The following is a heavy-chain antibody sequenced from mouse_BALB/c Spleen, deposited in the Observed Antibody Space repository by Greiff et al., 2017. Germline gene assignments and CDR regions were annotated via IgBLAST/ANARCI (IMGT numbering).Heavy chain of an antibody. CDR1: GFTFSSFG. CDR2: ISSGSSTI. CDR3: ARCYDYDDGGGGYAMDY. V-gene: IGHV5-17*02. Sequence: EVMLVESGGGLVQPGGSRKLSCAASGFTFSSFGMHWVRQAPEKGLEWVAYISSGSSTIYYADTVKGRFTISRDNPKNTLFLQMTSLRSEDTAMYYCARCYDYDDGGGGYAMDYWGQGTSVTVSS. J-gene: IGHJ4*01. D-gene: IGHD2-4*01.